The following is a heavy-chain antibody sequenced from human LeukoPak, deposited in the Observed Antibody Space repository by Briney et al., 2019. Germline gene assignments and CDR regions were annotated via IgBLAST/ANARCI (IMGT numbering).Heavy chain of an antibody. J-gene: IGHJ4*02. CDR1: GFTFTSSA. CDR2: IVVGSGNT. V-gene: IGHV1-58*01. D-gene: IGHD4-17*01. Sequence: SVKVSCKASGFTFTSSAVQWVRQARGQRLEWIGWIVVGSGNTNYAQKFQERVTITRDMSTSTAYMELSSLRSEDTAVYYCAAESEYGDYELDWGQGTLVTVSS. CDR3: AAESEYGDYELD.